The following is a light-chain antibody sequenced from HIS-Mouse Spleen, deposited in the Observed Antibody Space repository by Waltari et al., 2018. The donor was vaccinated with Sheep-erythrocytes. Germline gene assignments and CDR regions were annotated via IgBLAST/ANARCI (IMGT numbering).Light chain of an antibody. Sequence: VLTQPPSVSVSPGQTASITCSGDKLGDKSACWYQQKPGQSPVLVIYQDSKRPSGIPERFSGSNSGNTATLTISGTQAMDEADYYCQAWDSSTAVFGGGTKLTVL. V-gene: IGLV3-1*01. CDR3: QAWDSSTAV. J-gene: IGLJ2*01. CDR1: KLGDKS. CDR2: QDS.